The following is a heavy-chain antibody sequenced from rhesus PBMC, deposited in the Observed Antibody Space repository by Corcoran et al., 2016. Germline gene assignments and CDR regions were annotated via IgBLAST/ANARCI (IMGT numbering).Heavy chain of an antibody. V-gene: IGHV4-143*01. CDR2: NYGNNANN. D-gene: IGHD3-16*01. Sequence: QVQLQESGPGLVKPSATLSLSCTVSGGSISGSSFWRWIRQPPGKGLEWIGSNYGNNANNYYDPSLKSRVTISKDTSKNLFFLRLSSVTAADTAVYYCARHQYYTGPYYSFDCWGQGVLVTVSS. CDR3: ARHQYYTGPYYSFDC. J-gene: IGHJ4*01. CDR1: GGSISGSSF.